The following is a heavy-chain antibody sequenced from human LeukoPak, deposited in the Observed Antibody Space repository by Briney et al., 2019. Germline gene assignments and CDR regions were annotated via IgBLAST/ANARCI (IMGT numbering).Heavy chain of an antibody. V-gene: IGHV4-59*01. CDR2: IYYSGST. J-gene: IGHJ4*02. D-gene: IGHD3-22*01. CDR3: ARVRHYYDSSGYPYYFDY. CDR1: GGSISSYY. Sequence: PSETLSLTCTVSGGSISSYYWSWIRQPPGKGLEWIGYIYYSGSTNYNPSLKSRVTISVDTSKNQFSLKLSSVTAADTAVYYCARVRHYYDSSGYPYYFDYWGQGTLVTVSS.